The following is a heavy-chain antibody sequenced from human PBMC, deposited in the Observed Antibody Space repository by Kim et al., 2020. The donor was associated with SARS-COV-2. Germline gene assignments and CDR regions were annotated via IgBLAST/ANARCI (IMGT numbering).Heavy chain of an antibody. V-gene: IGHV3-53*01. CDR1: GFTVSSKY. D-gene: IGHD4-17*01. CDR2: IHTDGNT. Sequence: GGSLRLSCAASGFTVSSKYMNWVRQAPGKGLEWVSVIHTDGNTDYADSVKGRFTISRDNSKNTPYLQMNTLRAEDTAVYYCASINFGVDYWGQGTLVTVSS. CDR3: ASINFGVDY. J-gene: IGHJ4*02.